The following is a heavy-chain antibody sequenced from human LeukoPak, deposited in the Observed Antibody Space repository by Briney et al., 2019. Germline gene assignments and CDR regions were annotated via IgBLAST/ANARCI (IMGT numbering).Heavy chain of an antibody. Sequence: SGPTLVNPTQTLTLTCTFSGFSLSTSGVGVGWIRQPPGKALEWLALIYWDDDKRYSPSLKSSLTITKDTSKNQVVLTMTNMDPVDTATYYCAHRLGYIAAAGYDYWGQGTLVTVSS. CDR2: IYWDDDK. CDR3: AHRLGYIAAAGYDY. D-gene: IGHD6-13*01. V-gene: IGHV2-5*02. CDR1: GFSLSTSGVG. J-gene: IGHJ4*02.